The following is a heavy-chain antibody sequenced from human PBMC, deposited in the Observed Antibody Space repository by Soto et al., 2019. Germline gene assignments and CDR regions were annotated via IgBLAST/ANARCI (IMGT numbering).Heavy chain of an antibody. CDR2: IIPIFGTA. CDR3: ARDRWYYDILTGYYYYYGMDV. J-gene: IGHJ6*02. Sequence: SVKVSCKASGGTFSSYAISWVRQAPGQGLEWMGGIIPIFGTANYAQKFQGRVTITAVESTSTAYMELSSLRSEDTAVYYCARDRWYYDILTGYYYYYGMDVWGQGTTVTVSS. CDR1: GGTFSSYA. V-gene: IGHV1-69*13. D-gene: IGHD3-9*01.